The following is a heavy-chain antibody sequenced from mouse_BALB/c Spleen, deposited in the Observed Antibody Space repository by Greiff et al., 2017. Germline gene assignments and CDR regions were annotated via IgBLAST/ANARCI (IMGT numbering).Heavy chain of an antibody. CDR3: ARAYYGNYEDYFDY. CDR2: ISSGGSYT. J-gene: IGHJ2*01. V-gene: IGHV5-9-3*01. Sequence: EVQVVESGGGLVKPGGSLKLSCAASGFTFSSYAMSWVRQTPEKRLEWVATISSGGSYTYYPDSVKGRFTISRDNAKNTLYLQMSSLRSEDTAMYYCARAYYGNYEDYFDYWGQGTTLTVSS. D-gene: IGHD2-10*01. CDR1: GFTFSSYA.